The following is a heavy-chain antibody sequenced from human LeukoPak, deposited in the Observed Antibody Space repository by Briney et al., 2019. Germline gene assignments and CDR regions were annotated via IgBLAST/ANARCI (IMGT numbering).Heavy chain of an antibody. CDR3: AKDRGNDYGVFDY. D-gene: IGHD4-17*01. CDR1: GFTFSSYS. CDR2: ISSGSGTT. Sequence: PGGSLRLSCAASGFTFSSYSMNWLRQAPGKGLEWISYISSGSGTTYYGDSVQGRFITSRDNAKNSLHLQMNSLRAEDTGVYYCAKDRGNDYGVFDYWGQGILVTVSS. J-gene: IGHJ4*02. V-gene: IGHV3-48*01.